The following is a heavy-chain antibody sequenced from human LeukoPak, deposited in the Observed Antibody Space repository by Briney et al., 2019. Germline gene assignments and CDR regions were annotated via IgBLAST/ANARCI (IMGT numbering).Heavy chain of an antibody. Sequence: GGSLRLSCAASGFTFSSYEMNWVRQAPGKGLEWVSYISSSGSTIYYADSVKGRFTISRDNAKNSLYLQMNSLRAEDTAVYYCAREKYYYDSSGYYRWSDPWGQGTLVTVSS. V-gene: IGHV3-48*03. CDR3: AREKYYYDSSGYYRWSDP. CDR2: ISSSGSTI. J-gene: IGHJ5*02. D-gene: IGHD3-22*01. CDR1: GFTFSSYE.